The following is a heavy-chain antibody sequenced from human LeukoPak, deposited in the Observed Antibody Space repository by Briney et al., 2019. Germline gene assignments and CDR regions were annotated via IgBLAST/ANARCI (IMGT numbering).Heavy chain of an antibody. Sequence: GGSLRLSCVASGFTFSNYVMHWVRQAPGKGLDWVALISYDGSNENYADSVKGRFTISRDNSKNTLYLQMNSLRAEDTAVYYCARVFRITKATGMDVWGQGTTVTVSS. CDR1: GFTFSNYV. V-gene: IGHV3-30-3*01. J-gene: IGHJ6*02. CDR2: ISYDGSNE. CDR3: ARVFRITKATGMDV. D-gene: IGHD3-10*01.